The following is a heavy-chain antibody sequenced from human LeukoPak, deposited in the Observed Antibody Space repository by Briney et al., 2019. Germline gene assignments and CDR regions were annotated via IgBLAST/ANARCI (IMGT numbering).Heavy chain of an antibody. V-gene: IGHV4-38-2*02. CDR2: IYHSGSA. J-gene: IGHJ5*02. Sequence: PSETLSLTCAVSGYSISSGYQWAWIRQPPGKGLEWIGSIYHSGSAHYNPSLKTRVTILVDTFKNQFSLGLSSVTDADTAVYYCARDPRWLTPDCTSTSCYKNYFDPWGPGTLVTVSS. D-gene: IGHD2-2*01. CDR3: ARDPRWLTPDCTSTSCYKNYFDP. CDR1: GYSISSGYQ.